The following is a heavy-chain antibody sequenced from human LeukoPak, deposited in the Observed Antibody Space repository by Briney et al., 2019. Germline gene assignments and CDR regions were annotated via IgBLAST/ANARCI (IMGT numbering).Heavy chain of an antibody. CDR1: GFTVSSNS. V-gene: IGHV3-9*01. D-gene: IGHD2-2*01. CDR2: ISWNSGSR. CDR3: TKGSRSNIVVVLDY. J-gene: IGHJ4*02. Sequence: GGSLRLSCTVSGFTVSSNSMSWVRQAPGKGLEWVSGISWNSGSRGYADSVKGRFSISRDNAKKSLYLQMNSLRAEDTALYYCTKGSRSNIVVVLDYWGQGTLVTVSS.